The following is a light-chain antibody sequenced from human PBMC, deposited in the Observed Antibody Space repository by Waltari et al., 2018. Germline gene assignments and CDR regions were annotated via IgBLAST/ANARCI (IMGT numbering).Light chain of an antibody. CDR2: EVS. V-gene: IGLV2-23*02. CDR3: CSYASSGTGV. Sequence: QSALTQPASVSGSPGQSITISCTGTSSDVGSYNLVTRYQQYPGKAPKLMIYEVSKRPSGVSNRFSGSKSGNTASLTISGLQAEDEADYYCCSYASSGTGVFGGGTKVTVL. CDR1: SSDVGSYNL. J-gene: IGLJ2*01.